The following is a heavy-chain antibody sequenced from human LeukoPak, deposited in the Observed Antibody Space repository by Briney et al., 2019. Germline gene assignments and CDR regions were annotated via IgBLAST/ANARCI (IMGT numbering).Heavy chain of an antibody. Sequence: SGGSLRLSCAASGFTFDDYAMSWVRRAPGKGLEWVSGINWNGGNTGSADSVKGRFTISRDNAQNSLYLQMNSLRAEDTALYYCAATYSGNWEFGYWGQGTLVTVSS. CDR2: INWNGGNT. D-gene: IGHD1-26*01. V-gene: IGHV3-20*04. J-gene: IGHJ4*02. CDR3: AATYSGNWEFGY. CDR1: GFTFDDYA.